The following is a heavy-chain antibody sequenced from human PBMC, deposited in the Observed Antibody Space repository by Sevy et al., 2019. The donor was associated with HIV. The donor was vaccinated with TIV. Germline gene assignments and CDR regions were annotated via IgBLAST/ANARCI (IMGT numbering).Heavy chain of an antibody. CDR1: GGSINSDH. J-gene: IGHJ3*02. CDR2: VYYTGGT. Sequence: SETLSLTCTVSGGSINSDHWNWIRQPPGKGLEWIGYVYYTGGTNYNPSLKNRVTIPVDRTKNQFPLKLTSVTAADTAVYYCARRNDFDIWGQGTMVTVSS. CDR3: ARRNDFDI. V-gene: IGHV4-59*08.